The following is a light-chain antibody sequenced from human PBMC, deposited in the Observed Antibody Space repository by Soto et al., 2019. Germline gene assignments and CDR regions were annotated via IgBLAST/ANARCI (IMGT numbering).Light chain of an antibody. CDR1: SSDVGGYSY. V-gene: IGLV2-11*01. CDR2: DVS. CDR3: CSYAGAFTYV. J-gene: IGLJ1*01. Sequence: QSFLTQPRSVSGSPGHSVTISCTGTSSDVGGYSYVSWYQQHPGKAPKLMISDVSKRPSGVPDRFSGSKFGNTASLTISGHQAEDEADYYCCSYAGAFTYVFGSGTKVTVL.